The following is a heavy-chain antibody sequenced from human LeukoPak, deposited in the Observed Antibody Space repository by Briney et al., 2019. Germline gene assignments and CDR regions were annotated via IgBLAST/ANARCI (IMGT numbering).Heavy chain of an antibody. Sequence: SQTLSLTCTVSGGSISSGSYYWSWIRQPAGKGLEWIGYIYNSGSTNYNPSLKSRVTISVDTSKNQFSLKVSSVTAADTAVYYCARYPTSYLGFDYWGQGTLVTVSS. J-gene: IGHJ4*02. V-gene: IGHV4-61*09. CDR3: ARYPTSYLGFDY. D-gene: IGHD3-10*01. CDR1: GGSISSGSYY. CDR2: IYNSGST.